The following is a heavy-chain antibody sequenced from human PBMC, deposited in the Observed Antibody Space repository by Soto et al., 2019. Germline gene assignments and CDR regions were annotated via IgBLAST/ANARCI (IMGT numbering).Heavy chain of an antibody. CDR3: ARDSPGGGLLGFGDLGGGGMDV. J-gene: IGHJ6*02. CDR1: GFTFSSYA. Sequence: QVQLVESGGGVVQPGRSLRLSCAASGFTFSSYAMHWVRQAPGKGLEWVAVISYDGSNKYYADSVKGRFTISRDNSKNTLYLQMNSLGAEETAVYYCARDSPGGGLLGFGDLGGGGMDVWGQGTTVTVSS. CDR2: ISYDGSNK. V-gene: IGHV3-30-3*01. D-gene: IGHD3-10*01.